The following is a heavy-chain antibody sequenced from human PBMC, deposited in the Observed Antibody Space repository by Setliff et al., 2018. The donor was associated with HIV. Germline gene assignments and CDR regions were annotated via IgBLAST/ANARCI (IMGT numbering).Heavy chain of an antibody. Sequence: GGSLRLSCAASEFSFSTSWMHWVRQAPGKGLVWVSTINSDGSTTTYADSVKGRFTISRDNAKNSLYLQMNSLRAEDTAVYYCARDRAYASFDYWGQGALVTV. J-gene: IGHJ4*02. CDR2: INSDGSTT. CDR1: EFSFSTSW. D-gene: IGHD3-16*01. CDR3: ARDRAYASFDY. V-gene: IGHV3-74*03.